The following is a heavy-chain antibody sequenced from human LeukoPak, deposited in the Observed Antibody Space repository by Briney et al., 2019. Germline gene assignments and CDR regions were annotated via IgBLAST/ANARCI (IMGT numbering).Heavy chain of an antibody. CDR2: ISSSSSYI. D-gene: IGHD4-17*01. CDR3: ARKGPTVTTYYYYGMDV. J-gene: IGHJ6*02. Sequence: GGSLRLSCAASGFTFSSYSMNWVRQAPGKGLEWVSSISSSSSYIYYADSVKGRFTISRDNAKNSLYLQMNSLRVEDTAVYYCARKGPTVTTYYYYGMDVWGQGTTVTVSS. CDR1: GFTFSSYS. V-gene: IGHV3-21*04.